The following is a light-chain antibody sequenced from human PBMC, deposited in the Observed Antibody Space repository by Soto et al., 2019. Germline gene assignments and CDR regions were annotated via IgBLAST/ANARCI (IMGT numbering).Light chain of an antibody. CDR3: QQYNSYSEA. Sequence: DIQLTQAPTTLSGSVGDRVNITCRASQTIRCWLAWYQQKPGKAPKLLIYKASTLKSGVPSRFSGSGSGTEFTLTISSLQPDDFATYYCQQYNSYSEAFGQGTKVDIK. J-gene: IGKJ1*01. CDR1: QTIRCW. CDR2: KAS. V-gene: IGKV1-5*03.